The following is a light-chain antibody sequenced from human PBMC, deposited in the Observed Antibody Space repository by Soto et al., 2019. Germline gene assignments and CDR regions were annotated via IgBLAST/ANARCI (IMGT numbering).Light chain of an antibody. CDR3: QQYDNLPPYT. CDR2: DAS. CDR1: RDISVY. V-gene: IGKV1-33*01. J-gene: IGKJ2*01. Sequence: DIQMTQSPSSRSASVGDRVSITCQASRDISVYLNWYQQKPGRPPKLLVYDASNLQTGVPSRFSGSGSGTHFTFTISSLQPEDIATYYCQQYDNLPPYTFGQGTKLEIK.